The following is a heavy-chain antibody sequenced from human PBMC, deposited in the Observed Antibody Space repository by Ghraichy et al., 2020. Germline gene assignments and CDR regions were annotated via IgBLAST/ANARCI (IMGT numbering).Heavy chain of an antibody. CDR1: GFTFSSYG. CDR2: IRYDGSNK. V-gene: IGHV3-30*02. J-gene: IGHJ4*02. D-gene: IGHD4-23*01. CDR3: AKDLATYGGNSFPFDY. Sequence: GGSLRLSCAASGFTFSSYGMHWVRQAPGKGLEWVAFIRYDGSNKYYADSVKGRFTISRDNSKNTLYLQMNSLRAEDTAVYYCAKDLATYGGNSFPFDYWGQGTLVTVSS.